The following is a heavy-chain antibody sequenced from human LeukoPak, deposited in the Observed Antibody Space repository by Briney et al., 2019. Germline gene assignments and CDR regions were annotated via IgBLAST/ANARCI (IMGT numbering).Heavy chain of an antibody. D-gene: IGHD5-18*01. CDR3: ARVSRGYSYGYVVDY. Sequence: LSLTCAVYGGSFSGYYWSWIRQAPGKGLEWVSYISSSGSNIYYADSVKGRFTISRDNAKNSLYLQMNSLRAGDTAVYYCARVSRGYSYGYVVDYWGQGTLVTVSS. CDR1: GGSFSGYY. CDR2: ISSSGSNI. J-gene: IGHJ4*02. V-gene: IGHV3-11*01.